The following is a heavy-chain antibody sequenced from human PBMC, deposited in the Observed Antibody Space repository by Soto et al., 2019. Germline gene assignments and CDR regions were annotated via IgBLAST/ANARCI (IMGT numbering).Heavy chain of an antibody. J-gene: IGHJ6*02. V-gene: IGHV1-8*01. Sequence: ASVKVSCKASGYTFTSYDINWVRQATGQGLEWMGWMNPNSGNTGYAQKFQGRVTMTRNTSISTAYMELSSLRSEDTAVYYCARLDNSEAYDIWTGYQHYYYYGMDVGGQGTTVTFSS. CDR1: GYTFTSYD. D-gene: IGHD3-9*01. CDR2: MNPNSGNT. CDR3: ARLDNSEAYDIWTGYQHYYYYGMDV.